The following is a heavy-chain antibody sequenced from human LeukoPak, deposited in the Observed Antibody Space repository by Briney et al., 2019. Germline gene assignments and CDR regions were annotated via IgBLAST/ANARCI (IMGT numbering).Heavy chain of an antibody. CDR1: GGTFSSYA. V-gene: IGHV1-69*04. CDR3: ARDPPGWQQLVHEDY. D-gene: IGHD6-13*01. Sequence: SVKVSCKASGGTFSSYAISWVRQAPGQGLEWMGRIIPILGIANYAQKFQGRVTITADKSTSTAYMELSSLRSEDTAAYYCARDPPGWQQLVHEDYWGQGTLVTVSS. CDR2: IIPILGIA. J-gene: IGHJ4*02.